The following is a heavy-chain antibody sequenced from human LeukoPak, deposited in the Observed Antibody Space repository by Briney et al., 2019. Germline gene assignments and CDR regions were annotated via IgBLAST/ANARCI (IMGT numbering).Heavy chain of an antibody. CDR1: DGSISIYY. CDR3: ARWGHFDTSGYFVADY. V-gene: IGHV4-59*01. D-gene: IGHD3-22*01. CDR2: IYYTGTT. Sequence: SETLSLTCTVSDGSISIYYWNWFRQPPGKGLEWIGHIYYTGTTHYNPSLQSRVSISIDTSKNQFSLKLRSVTAVDTAVYYCARWGHFDTSGYFVADYWGQGTLITVSS. J-gene: IGHJ4*02.